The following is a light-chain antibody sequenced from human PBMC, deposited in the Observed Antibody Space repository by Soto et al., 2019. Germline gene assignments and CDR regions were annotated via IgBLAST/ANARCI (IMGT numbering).Light chain of an antibody. Sequence: DIQRTQSPSTLSASVGDRVTITCRASQTISSWLAWYQQKPGKAPKLLIYKASSLESGVPSRFSGSGSGTEFTLTISSLQPDDFATYYCQHYNSYPVTFGQGTKVDIK. CDR2: KAS. CDR1: QTISSW. V-gene: IGKV1-5*03. J-gene: IGKJ1*01. CDR3: QHYNSYPVT.